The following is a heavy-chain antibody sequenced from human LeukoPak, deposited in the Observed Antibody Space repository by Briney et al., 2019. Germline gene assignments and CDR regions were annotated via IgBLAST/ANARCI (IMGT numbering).Heavy chain of an antibody. CDR1: GFTFSSYA. V-gene: IGHV3-23*01. D-gene: IGHD5-18*01. CDR2: ISGSGGST. J-gene: IGHJ4*02. Sequence: PGGSLRLTCAASGFTFSSYAMSWVRQAPGKGLEWVSAISGSGGSTYYAGSVKGRSTISRDNSKNTLYLQMNSLRAEDTAVYYCAKARIQLWLGYFDYWGQGTLVTVSS. CDR3: AKARIQLWLGYFDY.